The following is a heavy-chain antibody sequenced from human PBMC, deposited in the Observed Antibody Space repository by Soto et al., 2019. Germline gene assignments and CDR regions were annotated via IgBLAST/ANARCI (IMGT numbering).Heavy chain of an antibody. CDR3: ARVGGVGSSWNYCYYYGMDV. J-gene: IGHJ6*02. D-gene: IGHD6-13*01. V-gene: IGHV4-59*01. CDR1: GDSISSYY. Sequence: QVQLQESGPGLVKPSETLSLSCTVSGDSISSYYWCWIRQPPGKGLEWIGYIYYSGSTNYNPSLKSRVTISVDTSKNQFSLKLSSVTAADTAVYYCARVGGVGSSWNYCYYYGMDVWGQGTTVTVSS. CDR2: IYYSGST.